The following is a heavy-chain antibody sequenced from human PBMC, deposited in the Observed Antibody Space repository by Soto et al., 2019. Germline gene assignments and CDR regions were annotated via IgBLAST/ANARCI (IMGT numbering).Heavy chain of an antibody. D-gene: IGHD2-15*01. CDR3: AKDRDIVVVVAAFDY. Sequence: QVQLVESRGGMVQPGRSLRLSCAASGFTFSSYGMHWVRQAPGKGLEWVAVISYDGSNKYYADSVKGRFTISRDNSKNTLYLQMNSLRVEDTAVYYCAKDRDIVVVVAAFDYWGQGTLVTVSS. CDR2: ISYDGSNK. J-gene: IGHJ4*02. V-gene: IGHV3-30*18. CDR1: GFTFSSYG.